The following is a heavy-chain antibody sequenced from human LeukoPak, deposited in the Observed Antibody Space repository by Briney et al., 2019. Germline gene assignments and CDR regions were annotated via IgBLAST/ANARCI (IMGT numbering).Heavy chain of an antibody. CDR3: VRHNYFGSGSSYKGFYDY. CDR2: INHGGST. Sequence: PSETLSLTCTVSGGSISSSSYYWRWIRQPPGKGLEWIGEINHGGSTNYNPSLKSRVTISLDTSKNQFSLKLNSVTAADTAVYYCVRHNYFGSGSSYKGFYDYWGQGTLVTVSS. D-gene: IGHD3-10*01. V-gene: IGHV4-39*07. CDR1: GGSISSSSYY. J-gene: IGHJ4*02.